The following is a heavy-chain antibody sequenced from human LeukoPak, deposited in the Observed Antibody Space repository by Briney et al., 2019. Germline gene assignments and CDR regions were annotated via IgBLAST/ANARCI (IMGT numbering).Heavy chain of an antibody. CDR2: TYYRSKWYT. D-gene: IGHD3-10*01. J-gene: IGHJ4*02. Sequence: SQTLSLTCAISGDSVSSNSAAWIWIRQSPSRGLEWLGRTYYRSKWYTEYAVSVKSRITINPDTTKNQFSLQLSSVNPEDTAVYYCARLGSGSNYWGQGTLVTVSS. CDR3: ARLGSGSNY. CDR1: GDSVSSNSAA. V-gene: IGHV6-1*01.